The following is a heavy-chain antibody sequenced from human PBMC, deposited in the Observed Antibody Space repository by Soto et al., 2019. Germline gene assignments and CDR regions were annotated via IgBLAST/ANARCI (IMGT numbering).Heavy chain of an antibody. CDR1: GGSISSGGYS. V-gene: IGHV4-30-2*01. J-gene: IGHJ4*02. CDR3: ARERHGPRPSYFDY. CDR2: IYHSGST. Sequence: SETLSLTCAVSGGSISSGGYSWSWIRQPPGKGLEWIGYIYHSGSTYYNPSLKSRVTISVDRSKNQFSLKLSSVTAADTAVYYCARERHGPRPSYFDYWGQGTLVTVSS.